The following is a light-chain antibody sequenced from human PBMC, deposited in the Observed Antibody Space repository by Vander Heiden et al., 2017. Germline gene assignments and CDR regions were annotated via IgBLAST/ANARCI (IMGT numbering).Light chain of an antibody. Sequence: DIQMTQSPSSLSASVGDRVTITCRASQSISSYLNWYQQKPGKAPKRLVSAASSWQSGVPSRFSGSGCGTDFTLTISSRQPEDFATYYCQKSDSTPPWTFGQGTKVEIK. CDR1: QSISSY. J-gene: IGKJ1*01. CDR3: QKSDSTPPWT. V-gene: IGKV1-39*01. CDR2: AAS.